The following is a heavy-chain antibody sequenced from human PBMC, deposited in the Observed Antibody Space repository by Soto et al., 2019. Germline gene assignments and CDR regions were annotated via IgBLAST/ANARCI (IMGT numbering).Heavy chain of an antibody. J-gene: IGHJ4*02. CDR2: IYYSGST. Sequence: SETLSLTCTVSGGSISSSSYYWGWIRQPPGKGLEWIGSIYYSGSTYYNPSLKSRVTISVDTSKNQFSLKLSSVTAADTAVYYCASGQDRYYFDYWAREPWSPSPQ. CDR1: GGSISSSSYY. CDR3: ASGQDRYYFDY. V-gene: IGHV4-39*01.